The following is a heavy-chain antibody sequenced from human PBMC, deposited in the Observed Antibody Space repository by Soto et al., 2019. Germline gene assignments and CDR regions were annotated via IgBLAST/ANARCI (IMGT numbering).Heavy chain of an antibody. V-gene: IGHV4-4*02. CDR2: VYRTGST. CDR3: ARARATIAAAAIFDC. CDR1: GGSISTSHW. Sequence: QVQLQESGPGLVKPSGTLSLTCAVSGGSISTSHWWSWVRQPPGKGLEWIGEVYRTGSTNYNPSLESRLTISVDKSKNQFSLKLTSVTAADTAVYYCARARATIAAAAIFDCWGQGTLVTGSS. D-gene: IGHD6-13*01. J-gene: IGHJ4*02.